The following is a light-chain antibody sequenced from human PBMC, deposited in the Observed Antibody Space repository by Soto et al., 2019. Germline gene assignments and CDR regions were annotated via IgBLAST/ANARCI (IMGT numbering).Light chain of an antibody. CDR1: QDISTS. V-gene: IGKV1-8*01. CDR2: SAS. Sequence: AIRMTQSPSSFSASTRDRVTITCRASQDISTSLAWYQQKPGKAPKLLIYSASSLQSGVPANFSGSGSGTDFSLGSSRLQSEDIATYYCHTYYSYPYTFGQGTKVEIQ. CDR3: HTYYSYPYT. J-gene: IGKJ2*01.